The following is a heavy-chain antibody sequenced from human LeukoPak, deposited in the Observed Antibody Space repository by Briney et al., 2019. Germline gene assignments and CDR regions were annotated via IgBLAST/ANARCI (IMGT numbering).Heavy chain of an antibody. J-gene: IGHJ4*02. CDR3: ARLVGYSSGWYSGAGDYFDY. Sequence: SETLSLTCTVSSGSISSYYWSWIRQPPGKGLEWIGYIYYSGSTNYNPSLKSRVTISVDTSKNQFSLKLSSVTAADTAVYYCARLVGYSSGWYSGAGDYFDYWGQGTLVTVSS. CDR1: SGSISSYY. D-gene: IGHD6-19*01. V-gene: IGHV4-59*08. CDR2: IYYSGST.